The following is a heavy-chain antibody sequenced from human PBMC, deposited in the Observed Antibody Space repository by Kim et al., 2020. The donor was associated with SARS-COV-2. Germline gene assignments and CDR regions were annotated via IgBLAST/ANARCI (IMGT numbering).Heavy chain of an antibody. J-gene: IGHJ4*02. CDR3: ASERGNWNGFDY. V-gene: IGHV4-61*01. Sequence: SETLSLTCTVSGGSVSSGSYYWSWIRQPPGKGLEWIGYIYYSGSTNYNPSLKSRVTISVDTSKNQFSLKLSSVTAAATAVYYCASERGNWNGFDYWGQGT. D-gene: IGHD1-1*01. CDR1: GGSVSSGSYY. CDR2: IYYSGST.